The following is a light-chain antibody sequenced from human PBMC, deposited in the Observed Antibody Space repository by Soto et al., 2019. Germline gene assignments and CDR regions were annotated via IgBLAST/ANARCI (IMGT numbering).Light chain of an antibody. CDR2: EVS. CDR3: CSHAGSSTYV. V-gene: IGLV2-23*02. Sequence: QSVLTQPASVSGPPGQSITISCTGTSSDVGSYNLVSWYQQHPGKAPKLMIYEVSKRPSGVSNRFSGSKSGNTASLTISGLQAEDEADYYCCSHAGSSTYVFGTGTKLTVL. CDR1: SSDVGSYNL. J-gene: IGLJ1*01.